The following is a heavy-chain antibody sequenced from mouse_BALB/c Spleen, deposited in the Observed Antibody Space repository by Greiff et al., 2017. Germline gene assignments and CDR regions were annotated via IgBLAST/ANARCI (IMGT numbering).Heavy chain of an antibody. CDR1: GFSLTGYG. CDR3: ARGYRYDAWFAY. CDR2: IWGDGST. V-gene: IGHV2-6-7*01. Sequence: QVQLQQSGPGLVAPSQSLSITCTVSGFSLTGYGVNWVRQPPGKGLEWLGMIWGDGSTDYNSALKSRLSISEDNSKSQVFLKMNSLQTDDTARYYCARGYRYDAWFAYWGQGTLVTVSA. J-gene: IGHJ3*01. D-gene: IGHD2-14*01.